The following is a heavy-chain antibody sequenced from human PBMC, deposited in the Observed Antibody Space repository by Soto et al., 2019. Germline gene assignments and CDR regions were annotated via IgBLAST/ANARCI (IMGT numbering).Heavy chain of an antibody. Sequence: GGSLRLSCAASGFTFSSYAMHWVRQAPGKGLEWVAVISYDGSNKYYADSVKGRFTISRDNSKNTLYLQMNSLRAEDTAVYYCARNIGYFYDSTRDHRDVQYVWGRRSTDIVSS. CDR3: ARNIGYFYDSTRDHRDVQYV. D-gene: IGHD3-22*01. CDR2: ISYDGSNK. CDR1: GFTFSSYA. J-gene: IGHJ6*01. V-gene: IGHV3-30-3*01.